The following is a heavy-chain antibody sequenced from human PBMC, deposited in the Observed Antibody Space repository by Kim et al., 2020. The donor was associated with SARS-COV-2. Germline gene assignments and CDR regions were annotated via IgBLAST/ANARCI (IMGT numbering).Heavy chain of an antibody. D-gene: IGHD3-10*01. Sequence: KGRFTISRDNSKNTLFLQMNSLRAEDTAIYYCAREFNGYYDSEKYYNLIDYWGQGTLVTVSS. V-gene: IGHV3-30*07. J-gene: IGHJ4*02. CDR3: AREFNGYYDSEKYYNLIDY.